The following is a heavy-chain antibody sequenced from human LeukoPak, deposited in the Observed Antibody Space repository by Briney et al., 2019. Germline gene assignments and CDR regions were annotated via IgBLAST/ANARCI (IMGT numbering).Heavy chain of an antibody. CDR2: INPSGGST. V-gene: IGHV1-46*01. D-gene: IGHD3-3*01. CDR3: ARDGGGRFLEWLYY. Sequence: GASVKVSCKASGGTFSSYAISWVRQAPGQGLEWMGIINPSGGSTSYAQKFQGRVTMTRDTSTSTVYMELSSLRSEDTAVYYCARDGGGRFLEWLYYWGQGTLVTVSS. J-gene: IGHJ4*02. CDR1: GGTFSSYA.